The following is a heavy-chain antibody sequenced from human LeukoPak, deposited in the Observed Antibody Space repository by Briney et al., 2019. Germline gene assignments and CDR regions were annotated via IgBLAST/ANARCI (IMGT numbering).Heavy chain of an antibody. J-gene: IGHJ5*02. CDR1: GGSISSYY. D-gene: IGHD3-16*01. Sequence: TASETLSLTCTVYGGSISSYYWSWIRQPPGKGLEWIGYIYYSGSTNYNPSLKSRVTISVDASKNQFTLKLSPVTAADTAVYYCARDKARGVWAFDPWGQGTLVTVSS. CDR2: IYYSGST. V-gene: IGHV4-59*01. CDR3: ARDKARGVWAFDP.